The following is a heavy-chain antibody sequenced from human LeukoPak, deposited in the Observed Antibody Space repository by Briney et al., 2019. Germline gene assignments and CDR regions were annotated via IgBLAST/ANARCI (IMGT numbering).Heavy chain of an antibody. CDR3: AREGEDIVVVPANGHPPGWFDP. D-gene: IGHD2-2*01. J-gene: IGHJ5*02. CDR2: INPSGGST. V-gene: IGHV1-46*01. Sequence: ASVKVSCKASGYTFTGYYMHWVRQAPGQGLEWMGIINPSGGSTSYAQKFQGRVTMARDTSTSTAYMELRSLRSDDTAVYYCAREGEDIVVVPANGHPPGWFDPWGQGTLVTVSS. CDR1: GYTFTGYY.